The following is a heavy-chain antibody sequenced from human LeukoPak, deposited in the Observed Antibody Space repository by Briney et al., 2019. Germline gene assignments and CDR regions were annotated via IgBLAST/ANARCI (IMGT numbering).Heavy chain of an antibody. CDR3: AREISLWPRRGFDP. CDR1: GGSISSYY. V-gene: IGHV4-59*01. J-gene: IGHJ5*02. CDR2: IYYSGST. D-gene: IGHD2-21*01. Sequence: SETLSLTCTVSGGSISSYYWSWIRQPPGKGLEWIGYIYYSGSTNYNPSLKSRVTISVDTSKNQFSLKLSSVTAADTAVYYCAREISLWPRRGFDPWGQGTLVTVSS.